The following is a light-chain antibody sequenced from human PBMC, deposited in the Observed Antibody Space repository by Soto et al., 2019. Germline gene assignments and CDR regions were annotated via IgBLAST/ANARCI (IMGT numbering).Light chain of an antibody. CDR3: MQSLHTPT. CDR1: QNLLHSNGYNY. CDR2: LAS. J-gene: IGKJ1*01. V-gene: IGKV2-28*01. Sequence: EIVMTQSPLSLPVTPGEPASISCRSSQNLLHSNGYNYLDWYLQKPGQSPQLLISLASNRASGVPDRFSGRGSGTDFILKISRVEAEDVGLYYCMQSLHTPTFGQGTKVEIK.